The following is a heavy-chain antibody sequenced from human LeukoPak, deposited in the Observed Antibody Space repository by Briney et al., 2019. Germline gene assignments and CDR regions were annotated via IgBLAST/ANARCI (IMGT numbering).Heavy chain of an antibody. CDR1: GYTFTSYG. Sequence: ASVKVSCKASGYTFTSYGISWVRQAPGQGLEWMGWISAYNGNTNYAQKLQGRVTMTTDTSTSTAYMELRSLRSDDTAVYYCARPNRDGYNHLDAFDIWGQGTMVTVSS. CDR3: ARPNRDGYNHLDAFDI. D-gene: IGHD5-12*01. V-gene: IGHV1-18*01. CDR2: ISAYNGNT. J-gene: IGHJ3*02.